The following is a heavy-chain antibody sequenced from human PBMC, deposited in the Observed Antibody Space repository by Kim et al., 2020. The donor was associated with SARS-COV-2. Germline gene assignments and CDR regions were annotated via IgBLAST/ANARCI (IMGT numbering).Heavy chain of an antibody. V-gene: IGHV3-23*01. Sequence: GGSLRLSCAASGFTFSSYAMSWVRQAPGKGLEWVSAISGSGGSTYYADSVKGRFTISRDNSKNTLYLQMNSLRAEDTAVYYCAKYDRGVPWAGMDVWGQGTTVTVS. CDR1: GFTFSSYA. J-gene: IGHJ6*02. CDR2: ISGSGGST. CDR3: AKYDRGVPWAGMDV. D-gene: IGHD3-10*02.